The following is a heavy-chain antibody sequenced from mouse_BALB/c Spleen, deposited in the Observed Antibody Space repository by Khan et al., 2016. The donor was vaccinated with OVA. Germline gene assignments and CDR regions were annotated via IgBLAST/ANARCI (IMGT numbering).Heavy chain of an antibody. D-gene: IGHD1-1*02. Sequence: QVQLKESGAELVRPGVSVKISCKGSGYTFTDFTMHWVKQSHAMSLEWIGVISTYYGDATYNQKFKDKATMTVDKSSSTAYMELARLTSEDSAIYYGTGRWGGNRFAYWGQGTLVTVSA. V-gene: IGHV1S137*01. CDR2: ISTYYGDA. CDR3: TGRWGGNRFAY. CDR1: GYTFTDFT. J-gene: IGHJ3*01.